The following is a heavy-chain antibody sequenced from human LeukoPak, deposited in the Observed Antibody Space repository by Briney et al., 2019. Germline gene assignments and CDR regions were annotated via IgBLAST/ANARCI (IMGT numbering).Heavy chain of an antibody. J-gene: IGHJ4*02. CDR3: ARDRRDGYCLGH. Sequence: PGGSLRLSCTGSGFTVSSSYMSWVRQTPGKGLEWVPVMYSGGTTYYADSVKGRFTISRDSSKNTVNLQMNSLRAEDTAVYYCARDRRDGYCLGHWGQGTLVTVSS. CDR2: MYSGGTT. D-gene: IGHD2-2*03. CDR1: GFTVSSSY. V-gene: IGHV3-66*01.